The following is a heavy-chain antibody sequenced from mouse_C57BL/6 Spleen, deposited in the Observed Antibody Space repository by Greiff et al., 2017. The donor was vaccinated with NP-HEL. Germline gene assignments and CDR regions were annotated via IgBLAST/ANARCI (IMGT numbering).Heavy chain of an antibody. V-gene: IGHV1-82*01. CDR1: GYAFSSSW. J-gene: IGHJ1*03. CDR2: IYPGDGDT. CDR3: AKGSNYDWYFDV. Sequence: QVQLKQSGPELVKPGASVKISCKASGYAFSSSWMNWVKQRPGKGLEWIGRIYPGDGDTNYNGKFKGKATLTADKSSSTAYMQLSSLTSEDSAVYFCAKGSNYDWYFDVWGTGTTVTVSS. D-gene: IGHD2-5*01.